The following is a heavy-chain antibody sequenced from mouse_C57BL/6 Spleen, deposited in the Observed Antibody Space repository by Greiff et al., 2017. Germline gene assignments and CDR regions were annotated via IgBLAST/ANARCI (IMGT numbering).Heavy chain of an antibody. Sequence: DVKLVESEGGLVQPGSSMKLSCTASGFTFSDYYMAWVRQVPEKGLEWVANINYDGSSTYYLDSLKSRFIISRDNAKNILYLQMSSLKSEDTATYDCAREGYYNYFDYWGQGTTLTVSS. CDR3: AREGYYNYFDY. J-gene: IGHJ2*01. V-gene: IGHV5-16*01. D-gene: IGHD2-3*01. CDR2: INYDGSST. CDR1: GFTFSDYY.